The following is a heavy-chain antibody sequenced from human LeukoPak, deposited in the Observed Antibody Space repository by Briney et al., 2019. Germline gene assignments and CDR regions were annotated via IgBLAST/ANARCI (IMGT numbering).Heavy chain of an antibody. V-gene: IGHV4-34*12. Sequence: SETLSLTCAVYGESLNYYYWSWIRQSPEKGLEWIGEVFDGKTTNYNPSLKSRVTISAVTSSNQFSLNVKSVTAADTAVYYCASGAWATRLHSWAQGTLVIVSS. CDR1: GESLNYYY. CDR2: VFDGKTT. CDR3: ASGAWATRLHS. D-gene: IGHD5-24*01. J-gene: IGHJ4*02.